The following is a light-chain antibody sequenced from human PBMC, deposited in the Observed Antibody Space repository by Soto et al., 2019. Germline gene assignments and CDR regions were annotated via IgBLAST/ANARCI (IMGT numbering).Light chain of an antibody. V-gene: IGKV3-11*01. CDR1: QSVSSY. Sequence: EIVLTQSPATLSLSPGERATLSCRASQSVSSYLAWYQQKPGQAPRLLIYDASYLERGVPSRFSGSGSGTEFTLTISDLQPDDLATYYCQQYNNFWTFGPGTKVEI. J-gene: IGKJ1*01. CDR3: QQYNNFWT. CDR2: DAS.